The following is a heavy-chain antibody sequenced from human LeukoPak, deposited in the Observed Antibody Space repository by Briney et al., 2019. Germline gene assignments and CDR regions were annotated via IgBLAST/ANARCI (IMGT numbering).Heavy chain of an antibody. CDR3: ARDGSRPHY. Sequence: SETLSLTCAVYGGSFSGYYWSWIRQPPGKGLEWIGEINHSGSTNYNPSLKSRVTISVDTSKNQFSLRLSSVTAADTAVYYCARDGSRPHYWDQGTLVTVSS. CDR2: INHSGST. D-gene: IGHD3-10*01. J-gene: IGHJ4*02. CDR1: GGSFSGYY. V-gene: IGHV4-34*01.